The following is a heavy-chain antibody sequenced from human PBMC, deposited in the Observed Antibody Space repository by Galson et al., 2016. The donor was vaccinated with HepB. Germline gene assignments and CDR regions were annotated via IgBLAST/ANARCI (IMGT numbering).Heavy chain of an antibody. CDR2: INTNTGSP. J-gene: IGHJ4*02. CDR1: GYTFANYG. Sequence: SVKVSCKASGYTFANYGLIWVRQAPGQGLEWMGWINTNTGSPTYAQGFTGRIVFSLDTSVSTTYLQIYSLQAGDTAVYYCARDRGGYSDFWGQGTLVTVSS. D-gene: IGHD4-23*01. CDR3: ARDRGGYSDF. V-gene: IGHV7-4-1*01.